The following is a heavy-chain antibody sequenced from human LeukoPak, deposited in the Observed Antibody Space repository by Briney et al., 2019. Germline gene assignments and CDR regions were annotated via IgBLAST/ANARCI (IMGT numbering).Heavy chain of an antibody. D-gene: IGHD2-15*01. CDR1: GYSFTSYW. CDR2: IYPGDSDT. CDR3: ARHGGWCSGGSCYYYFDY. J-gene: IGHJ4*02. V-gene: IGHV5-51*01. Sequence: GESLKISCKVSGYSFTSYWIGWVRQMPGKGLEWMGIIYPGDSDTRYSPSFQGQVTISADKSISTAYLQWSSLKASDTAMYYCARHGGWCSGGSCYYYFDYWGQGTLVTVSS.